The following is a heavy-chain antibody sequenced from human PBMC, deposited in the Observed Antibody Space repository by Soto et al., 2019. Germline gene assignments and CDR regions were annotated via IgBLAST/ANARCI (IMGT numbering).Heavy chain of an antibody. CDR2: ISGSGAST. CDR3: AKTTGVITVITSFDH. V-gene: IGHV3-23*01. D-gene: IGHD3-16*01. Sequence: GSLRPAGIASGCTFNKYALAWVRQAPGKGLEWVSAISGSGASTYDADSVKGRFTISRDNSNNTLYLQMNSLRAEDTAVYYCAKTTGVITVITSFDHWGQGTQVTVYS. J-gene: IGHJ4*02. CDR1: GCTFNKYA.